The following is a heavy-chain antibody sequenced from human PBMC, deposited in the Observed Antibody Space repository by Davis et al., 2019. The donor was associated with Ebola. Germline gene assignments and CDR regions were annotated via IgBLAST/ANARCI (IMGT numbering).Heavy chain of an antibody. V-gene: IGHV1-18*01. CDR2: ISAYNGNT. Sequence: GESLKISCEASGYTFTSYGISWVRQAPGQGLEWMGWISAYNGNTNYAQKLQGRVTMTTDTSTSTAYMELRSLRSDDTAVYYCARDGAGMITFGGVHDYWGQGTLVTVSS. J-gene: IGHJ4*02. D-gene: IGHD3-16*01. CDR1: GYTFTSYG. CDR3: ARDGAGMITFGGVHDY.